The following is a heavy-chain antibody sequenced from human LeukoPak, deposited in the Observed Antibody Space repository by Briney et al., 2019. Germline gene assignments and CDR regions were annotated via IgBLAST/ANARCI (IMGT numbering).Heavy chain of an antibody. Sequence: PGRSLRLSCVASGFTFSTYAMHWVRQAPGKGLEWVAVISYDGSNKYYTDSVKGRFTISRDNSKNTLYLQMNSLRVEDTAVYYCAREIGYGDYGGRGTLVTVSS. J-gene: IGHJ4*02. CDR3: AREIGYGDY. CDR2: ISYDGSNK. V-gene: IGHV3-30*04. CDR1: GFTFSTYA. D-gene: IGHD5-18*01.